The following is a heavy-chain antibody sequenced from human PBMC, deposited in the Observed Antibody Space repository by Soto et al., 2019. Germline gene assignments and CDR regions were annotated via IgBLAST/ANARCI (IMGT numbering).Heavy chain of an antibody. J-gene: IGHJ4*02. D-gene: IGHD5-12*01. CDR3: ARSPRRGVATRH. Sequence: EVQLVESGGGLVKPGGSLRLSCAASGFTFSSYSMNWVRQAPGKGLEWVSSISSSSSYIYYADSVKGRFTISRDNAKNSLYLQMNSLRAEDTAVYYCARSPRRGVATRHWGQGTLVTVSS. CDR2: ISSSSSYI. CDR1: GFTFSSYS. V-gene: IGHV3-21*01.